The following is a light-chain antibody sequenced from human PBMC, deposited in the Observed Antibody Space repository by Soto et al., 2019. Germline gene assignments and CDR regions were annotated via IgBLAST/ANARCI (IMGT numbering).Light chain of an antibody. Sequence: EIVMTQSPATLSVSPGERATLSFRASQSVSSNLDWYQQKPGQPPRLLIYGVSMRADGIPDRFSGSGSGSEFTITINRMETEDFEVYYCQDFDSPKWTFGQGTKVDIK. CDR1: QSVSSN. V-gene: IGKV3D-15*01. CDR3: QDFDSPKWT. CDR2: GVS. J-gene: IGKJ1*01.